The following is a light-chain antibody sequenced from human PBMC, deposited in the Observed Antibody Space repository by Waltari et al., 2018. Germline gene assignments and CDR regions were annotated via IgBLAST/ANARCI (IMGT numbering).Light chain of an antibody. CDR2: AAS. Sequence: AIQMTQSPSSLSASIGDRVTITCRASQGISSYLAWYQQKPGTAPKLLIYAASTFQSGVPSRFSGSGSGTDFTLTISCLQSEDFATYYCQQYYSYLPITFGQGTRLDLK. V-gene: IGKV1-8*01. CDR3: QQYYSYLPIT. CDR1: QGISSY. J-gene: IGKJ5*01.